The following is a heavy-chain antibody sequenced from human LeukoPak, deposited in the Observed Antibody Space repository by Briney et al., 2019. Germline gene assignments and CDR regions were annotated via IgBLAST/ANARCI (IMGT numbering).Heavy chain of an antibody. CDR2: IYYSGST. CDR1: GGSISSGGYY. D-gene: IGHD3-22*01. V-gene: IGHV4-31*03. J-gene: IGHJ4*02. Sequence: SETLSLTCTVSGGSISSGGYYWSWIRQHPGKGLEWIGYIYYSGSTHYNPSLKSRAPISVDTSKNQFSLKLSSVTAADTAVYYCARGGRSMIVNYWCQGTLVTVSS. CDR3: ARGGRSMIVNY.